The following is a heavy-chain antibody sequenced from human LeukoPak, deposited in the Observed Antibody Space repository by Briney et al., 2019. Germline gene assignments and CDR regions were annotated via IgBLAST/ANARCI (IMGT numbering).Heavy chain of an antibody. D-gene: IGHD4-17*01. J-gene: IGHJ5*01. CDR2: FYVSGTP. CDR3: ALDRGELDP. Sequence: PSETLSLTCSVSGGSVNTYYWSRVRQPAGKGLEWIGRFYVSGTPSYNPSLESRVTMSLDASKNQLSLNLTSVTAADTAVYYCALDRGELDPWGQGTLVTVSS. CDR1: GGSVNTYY. V-gene: IGHV4-4*07.